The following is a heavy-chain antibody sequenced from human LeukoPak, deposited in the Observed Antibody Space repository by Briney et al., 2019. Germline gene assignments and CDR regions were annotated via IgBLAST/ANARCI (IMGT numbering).Heavy chain of an antibody. J-gene: IGHJ4*02. CDR2: INSDGSWT. CDR3: ARSIPYGTTWYGRSDY. Sequence: GGSLRLSCAASGNYWMHWVRQAPGKGLVWVSHINSDGSWTSYADSVKGRFTISKDNAKNTVYLQMNSLRAEDTAVYYCARSIPYGTTWYGRSDYWGQGTLVTVSS. CDR1: GNYW. D-gene: IGHD6-13*01. V-gene: IGHV3-74*01.